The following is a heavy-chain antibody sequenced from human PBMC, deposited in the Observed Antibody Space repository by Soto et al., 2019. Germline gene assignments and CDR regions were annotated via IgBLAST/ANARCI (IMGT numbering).Heavy chain of an antibody. J-gene: IGHJ5*02. Sequence: QVQLVQSGAEVEKPGSSVKVSCRASGGTFSSSSISWVRQAPGQGLEWLGGVIPFLGTANYAQKFQGRVTITADESTSTVYLDLSSLRSEDTAIYYCARGLSYYGSGSYYRGFDPWGQGTLVTVSS. CDR2: VIPFLGTA. D-gene: IGHD3-10*01. CDR3: ARGLSYYGSGSYYRGFDP. CDR1: GGTFSSSS. V-gene: IGHV1-69*01.